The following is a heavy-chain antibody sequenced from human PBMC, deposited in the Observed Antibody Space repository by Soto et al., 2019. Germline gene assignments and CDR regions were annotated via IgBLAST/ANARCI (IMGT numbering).Heavy chain of an antibody. CDR2: INSDGSST. V-gene: IGHV3-74*01. J-gene: IGHJ5*02. D-gene: IGHD3-22*01. CDR1: GFTFSSYW. CDR3: ARVTDSSGYYSGWFDP. Sequence: EVQLVESGGGLVQPGGSLRLSCAASGFTFSSYWMHWVRQAPGKGLVWVSRINSDGSSTSYADSVKGRFTISRDNAKNXLYLQMNSLRAEDTAVYYCARVTDSSGYYSGWFDPWGQGTLVTVSS.